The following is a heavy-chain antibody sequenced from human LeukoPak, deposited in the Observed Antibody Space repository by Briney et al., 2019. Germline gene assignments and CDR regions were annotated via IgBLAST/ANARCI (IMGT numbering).Heavy chain of an antibody. V-gene: IGHV3-15*01. CDR1: GFTFSTYW. Sequence: GGSLRLSCAASGFTFSTYWMTWVRQAPGKGLEWVGRIKSKTDGGTTDYAAPVKGRFTISRDDSKNTLYLQMNSLKTEDTAVYYCTTPAAFLEWLPYFDYWGQGTLVTVSS. CDR3: TTPAAFLEWLPYFDY. D-gene: IGHD3-3*01. J-gene: IGHJ4*02. CDR2: IKSKTDGGTT.